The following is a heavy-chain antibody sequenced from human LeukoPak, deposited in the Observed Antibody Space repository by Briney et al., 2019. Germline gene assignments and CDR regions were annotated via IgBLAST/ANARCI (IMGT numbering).Heavy chain of an antibody. J-gene: IGHJ6*03. CDR3: AKRRYNWNFNYMDV. Sequence: GGSLRLSCAASGFTFSGYAMTWVRQAPGKGLEWVSAISGSGGSTYYADSVKGRFTISRDNSKNTLYLQMNSLRAEDTAVYYCAKRRYNWNFNYMDVWGKGTTVTVSS. V-gene: IGHV3-23*01. D-gene: IGHD1-7*01. CDR1: GFTFSGYA. CDR2: ISGSGGST.